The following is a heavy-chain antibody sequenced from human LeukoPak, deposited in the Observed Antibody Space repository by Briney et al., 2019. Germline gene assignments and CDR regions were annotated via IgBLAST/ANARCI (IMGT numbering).Heavy chain of an antibody. D-gene: IGHD1-1*01. CDR2: IGTAGDT. CDR1: GFTFSDYD. J-gene: IGHJ4*02. Sequence: SGGSLRLSCAASGFTFSDYDMHWVRQATGKGLEWVSAIGTAGDTYYTGSVKGRFTISRENAKNSLYLQMNSLRAGDTAVYYCARVAKERVGGVYYFDHWGQGTLVTVSS. CDR3: ARVAKERVGGVYYFDH. V-gene: IGHV3-13*01.